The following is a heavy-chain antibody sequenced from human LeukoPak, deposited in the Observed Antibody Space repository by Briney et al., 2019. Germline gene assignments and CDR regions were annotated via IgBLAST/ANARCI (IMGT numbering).Heavy chain of an antibody. CDR3: AKIPIYYYDSSGYYSGFGY. Sequence: GGSLRLSCAASGFTFSSYAMSWVRQAPGKGLEWVSAISGSGGSTYYADSVKGRFTISRDNSKNTLYLQMNSLRAEDTAVYYCAKIPIYYYDSSGYYSGFGYWGQGTLVTVSS. D-gene: IGHD3-22*01. CDR1: GFTFSSYA. V-gene: IGHV3-23*01. CDR2: ISGSGGST. J-gene: IGHJ4*02.